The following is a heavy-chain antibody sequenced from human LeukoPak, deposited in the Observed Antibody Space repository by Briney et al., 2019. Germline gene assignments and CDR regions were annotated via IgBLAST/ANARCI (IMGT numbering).Heavy chain of an antibody. D-gene: IGHD2-2*01. CDR3: ARVFRGVVPAALTFDY. CDR2: INPNSGGT. Sequence: ASVKVSCKASGYTLTGYYMHWVRQAPGQGLEWMGWINPNSGGTNYAQKFQGRVTMTRDTSISTAYMELSRLRSDDTAVYYCARVFRGVVPAALTFDYWGQGTLVTVSS. V-gene: IGHV1-2*02. J-gene: IGHJ4*02. CDR1: GYTLTGYY.